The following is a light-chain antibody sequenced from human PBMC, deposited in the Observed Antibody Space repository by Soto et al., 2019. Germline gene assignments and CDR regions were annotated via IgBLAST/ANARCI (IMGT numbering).Light chain of an antibody. Sequence: EIVLTQSPATLSLSPGERATLSCRASQSVSSYLAWYQQKPGQAPRLLIYDASNRATGIPARFSGSGSGTDFTLTISSLEPEDFAVYYCXXRSNWPSFGQGTRLEIK. CDR1: QSVSSY. CDR3: XXRSNWPS. V-gene: IGKV3-11*01. J-gene: IGKJ5*01. CDR2: DAS.